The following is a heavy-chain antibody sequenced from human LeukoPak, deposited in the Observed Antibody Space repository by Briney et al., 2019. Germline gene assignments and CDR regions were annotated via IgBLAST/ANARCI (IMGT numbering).Heavy chain of an antibody. Sequence: PGGSLRLSCAASGFTFDDYGMHWVRKAPGKGLEWVSGISWNSGSIGYAVSVKGRFTISRDNAKNSLYLQMNRLRAQDTALYYCAKGAYSSIHYWGQGTLVTVSS. CDR1: GFTFDDYG. CDR3: AKGAYSSIHY. CDR2: ISWNSGSI. J-gene: IGHJ4*02. V-gene: IGHV3-9*01. D-gene: IGHD6-13*01.